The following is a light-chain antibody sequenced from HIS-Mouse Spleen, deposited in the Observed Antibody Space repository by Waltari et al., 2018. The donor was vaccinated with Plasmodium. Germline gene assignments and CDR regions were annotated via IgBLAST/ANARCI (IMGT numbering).Light chain of an antibody. J-gene: IGLJ2*01. CDR2: EVS. Sequence: QSALTQPPSASGSPGQSVTISCTGTSSDVGGYNYVSWYQQHPGKAPKLMIYEVSKRPSGGPERFSGSKSGNTAPLTVSGLQAEDEADYYCSSYAGSNNLVFGGGTKLTVL. CDR1: SSDVGGYNY. CDR3: SSYAGSNNLV. V-gene: IGLV2-8*01.